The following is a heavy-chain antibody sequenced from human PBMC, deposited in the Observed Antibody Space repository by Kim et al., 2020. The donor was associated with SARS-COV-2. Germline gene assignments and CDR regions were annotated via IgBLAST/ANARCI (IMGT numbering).Heavy chain of an antibody. V-gene: IGHV4-34*01. D-gene: IGHD3-9*01. Sequence: PKSRVTISVDTSKNQFSLKLSSVTAADTAVYYCARGGDEDDILTGYWFDPWGQGTLVTVSS. CDR3: ARGGDEDDILTGYWFDP. J-gene: IGHJ5*02.